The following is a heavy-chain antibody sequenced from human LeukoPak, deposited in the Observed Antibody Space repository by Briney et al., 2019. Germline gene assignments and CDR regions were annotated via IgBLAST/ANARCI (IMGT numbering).Heavy chain of an antibody. Sequence: SETLSLTCAVYGGSFSGYYWSWIRQPPGKGLEWIGEINRSGSTNYNPSLKSRVTISVDTSKNQFSLKLSSVTAADTAVYYCASPIIAVAGTDYYGMDVWGQGTTVTVSS. CDR1: GGSFSGYY. V-gene: IGHV4-34*01. J-gene: IGHJ6*02. CDR3: ASPIIAVAGTDYYGMDV. D-gene: IGHD6-19*01. CDR2: INRSGST.